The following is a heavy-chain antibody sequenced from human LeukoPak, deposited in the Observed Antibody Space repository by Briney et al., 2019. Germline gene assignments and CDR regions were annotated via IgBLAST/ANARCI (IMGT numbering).Heavy chain of an antibody. V-gene: IGHV3-33*01. CDR1: GFTFSSYG. J-gene: IGHJ4*02. CDR2: IWYDGMNK. Sequence: GGSLRLSCATSGFTFSSYGMHWVRQPPGKGLEWVAVIWYDGMNKYYGDSVKGRFTISRDDSRNTLYLQMDSLRDEDTAVYYCARERSYRLDYWGQGTLATVSS. CDR3: ARERSYRLDY. D-gene: IGHD3-10*01.